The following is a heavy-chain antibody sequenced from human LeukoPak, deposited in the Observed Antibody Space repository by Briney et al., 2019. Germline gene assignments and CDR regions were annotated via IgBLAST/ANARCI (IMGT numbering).Heavy chain of an antibody. CDR2: ISGSGGST. D-gene: IGHD5-18*01. CDR1: GFTFSIYA. V-gene: IGHV3-23*01. J-gene: IGHJ4*02. Sequence: GGSLRLSCAASGFTFSIYAMSWVRQAPGKGLEWVSAISGSGGSTYYADSVKGRFTISRDNSNNTLYLQMNSLRAEDTAVYFCAKELIRGYSYGYADQWGQGTLVTISS. CDR3: AKELIRGYSYGYADQ.